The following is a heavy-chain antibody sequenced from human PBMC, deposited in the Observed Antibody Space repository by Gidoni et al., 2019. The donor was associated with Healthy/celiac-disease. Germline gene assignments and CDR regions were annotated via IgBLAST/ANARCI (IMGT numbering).Heavy chain of an antibody. CDR3: ARGWPAIVVVVAATPVWFDP. J-gene: IGHJ5*02. CDR2: IDPSDSYT. Sequence: EVQLVQSGAEVKKPGESLRISCKGSGHSFTSYWISWVRQMPGKGLEWMGRIDPSDSYTNYSPSFQGHVTIAADKSISTAYLQWSSLKASDTAMYYCARGWPAIVVVVAATPVWFDPWGQGTLVTVSS. V-gene: IGHV5-10-1*03. D-gene: IGHD2-15*01. CDR1: GHSFTSYW.